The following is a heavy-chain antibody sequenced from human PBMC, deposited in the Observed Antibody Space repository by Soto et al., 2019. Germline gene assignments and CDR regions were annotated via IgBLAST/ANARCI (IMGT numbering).Heavy chain of an antibody. J-gene: IGHJ4*02. CDR3: ARGDFMTTVTTVHFDY. D-gene: IGHD4-17*01. V-gene: IGHV3-33*01. Sequence: PGGSLRLSCAASGFTFSSYGMHWVRQAPGKGLEWVAVIWYDGSNKYYAESVKGRFTISRDNSKNTLYLQMNSLRAEDTAVYYCARGDFMTTVTTVHFDYWGQGTLVTVSS. CDR2: IWYDGSNK. CDR1: GFTFSSYG.